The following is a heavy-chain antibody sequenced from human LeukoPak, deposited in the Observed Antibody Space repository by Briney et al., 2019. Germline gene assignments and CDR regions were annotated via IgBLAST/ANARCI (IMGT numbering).Heavy chain of an antibody. V-gene: IGHV1-18*01. CDR1: GYTFTSYA. CDR3: ARSATLGYSYGK. Sequence: ASVKVSCKASGYTFTSYAITWVRQAPGQGLEWMGWISVYNGHTNYAQKLQARVTMTRNTSISTAYMELSSLRSEDTAVYYCARSATLGYSYGKWGQGTLVTVSS. D-gene: IGHD5-18*01. J-gene: IGHJ4*02. CDR2: ISVYNGHT.